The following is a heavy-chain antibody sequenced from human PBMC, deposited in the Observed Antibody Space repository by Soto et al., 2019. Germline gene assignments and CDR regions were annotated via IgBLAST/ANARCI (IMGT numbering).Heavy chain of an antibody. Sequence: QVLLMQSGAEVKKPGSSVKVSCTSSGGPFSSYGISWVRQVSAQGLEWLGWIIPIFGTPSYARKFQDRLNISADDSTTTAYMELSSLTSDDTEMYFCARDGTIQMANLDIWGQGTLVTVSS. CDR3: ARDGTIQMANLDI. D-gene: IGHD1-1*01. CDR1: GGPFSSYG. CDR2: IIPIFGTP. J-gene: IGHJ5*02. V-gene: IGHV1-69*01.